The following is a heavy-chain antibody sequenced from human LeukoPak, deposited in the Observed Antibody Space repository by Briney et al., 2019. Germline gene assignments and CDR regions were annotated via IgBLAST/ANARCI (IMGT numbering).Heavy chain of an antibody. D-gene: IGHD2-15*01. J-gene: IGHJ4*02. CDR1: GFTVSSNY. V-gene: IGHV3-53*01. CDR3: AREKWSHFES. CDR2: TTGGGKT. Sequence: GSLRLSCAASGFTVSSNYMSWVRQAPGKGLEWVSVTTGGGKTYYADSVKGRFTVSRDTSQNTVYLQMSSLRAEDTAVYYCAREKWSHFESWGQGTVVTVSS.